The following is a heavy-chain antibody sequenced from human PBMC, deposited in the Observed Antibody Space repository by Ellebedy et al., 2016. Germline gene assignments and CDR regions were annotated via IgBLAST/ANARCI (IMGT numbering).Heavy chain of an antibody. J-gene: IGHJ4*01. V-gene: IGHV3-30*18. Sequence: GESLKISXAASGFNFSSFGMHWVRQAPGKGLEWVAVVSFDGRNKYYADSVKGRFTISRDNSKNTLYLQMNSLRADDTSLYYCAKSLSTTGTTRLPPEYWGQGTLVTVSS. CDR2: VSFDGRNK. CDR3: AKSLSTTGTTRLPPEY. CDR1: GFNFSSFG. D-gene: IGHD1-1*01.